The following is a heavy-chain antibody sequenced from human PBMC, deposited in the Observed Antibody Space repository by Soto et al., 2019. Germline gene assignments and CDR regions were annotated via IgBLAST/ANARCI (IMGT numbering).Heavy chain of an antibody. J-gene: IGHJ6*02. D-gene: IGHD1-1*01. CDR3: AKGYGPAYYYYGMDV. CDR2: ISWDGGST. Sequence: GGSLRLSCTASGFTFDDYTMHWVRQAPGKGLEWVSLISWDGGSTYYADSVKGRFTISRDNSKNSLYLQMNSLRTEDTALYYCAKGYGPAYYYYGMDVWGQGTTVTVSS. V-gene: IGHV3-43*01. CDR1: GFTFDDYT.